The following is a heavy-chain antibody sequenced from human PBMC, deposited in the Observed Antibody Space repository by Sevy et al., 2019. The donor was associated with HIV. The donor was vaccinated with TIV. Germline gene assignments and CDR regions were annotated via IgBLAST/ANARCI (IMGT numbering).Heavy chain of an antibody. Sequence: GGSLRLSCAASGLTFSTFDMHWVRQGPGKGPECVSLISGNGGRIYYADSVKGRFTISRDNSKNTLYLQMNSLRPEDTAVYYCAKVRVAVTRDFDYWGQGTLVTVSS. CDR2: ISGNGGRI. D-gene: IGHD1-26*01. V-gene: IGHV3-23*01. CDR1: GLTFSTFD. CDR3: AKVRVAVTRDFDY. J-gene: IGHJ4*02.